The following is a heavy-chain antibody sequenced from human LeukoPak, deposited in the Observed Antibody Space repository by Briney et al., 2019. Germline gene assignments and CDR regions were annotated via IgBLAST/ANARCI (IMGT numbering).Heavy chain of an antibody. V-gene: IGHV3-33*08. CDR1: GFTFSSYW. Sequence: QTGGSLRLSCAASGFTFSSYWMSWVRQAPGKGLEWVAVIWYDGSNKYYADSVKGRFTISRDNSKNTLYLQMNSLRAEDTAVYYCAREGITGTDFTFDYWGQGTLVTVSS. D-gene: IGHD1-7*01. CDR2: IWYDGSNK. J-gene: IGHJ4*02. CDR3: AREGITGTDFTFDY.